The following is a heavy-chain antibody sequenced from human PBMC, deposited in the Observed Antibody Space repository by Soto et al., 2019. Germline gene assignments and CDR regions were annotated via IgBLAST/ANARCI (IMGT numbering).Heavy chain of an antibody. Sequence: QVQLQESGPGLVKPSETLSLTCTVSGGSINSYYWSWIRQPPGKGLEWIGYIYYSGSTNYNPSLKGRVTISVDTSKNQFSLKLSSVTAADTAVYYCARPSMVRGVIRYCDLWGRGTLVTVSS. J-gene: IGHJ2*01. CDR2: IYYSGST. D-gene: IGHD3-10*01. V-gene: IGHV4-59*08. CDR3: ARPSMVRGVIRYCDL. CDR1: GGSINSYY.